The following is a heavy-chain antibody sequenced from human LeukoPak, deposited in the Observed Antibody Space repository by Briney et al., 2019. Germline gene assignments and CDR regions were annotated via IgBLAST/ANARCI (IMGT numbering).Heavy chain of an antibody. CDR2: FYSGGSP. D-gene: IGHD6-19*01. Sequence: GGSLRLSCAASGFTVGSNYMSSVRQAPGKGLEWVSVFYSGGSPYYAVSVKGRFTISRHNSNNTLYLQMNTLRAEDTDLYYCAREQAVAVADTYYEPNYYYYGMDVWGQGTTVTVSS. V-gene: IGHV3-53*04. CDR1: GFTVGSNY. CDR3: AREQAVAVADTYYEPNYYYYGMDV. J-gene: IGHJ6*02.